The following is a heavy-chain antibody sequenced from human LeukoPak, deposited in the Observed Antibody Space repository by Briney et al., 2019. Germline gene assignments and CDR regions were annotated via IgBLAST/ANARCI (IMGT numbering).Heavy chain of an antibody. CDR3: AKSHLGVPHDY. Sequence: SETLSLTCTVSGGSISSVAYYWGWIRQPPGKGLEWIATIHNTGSTYYNPSLKSRITISIDASRNQISLELNSVTAADTTIYYCAKSHLGVPHDYWGQGTLVTVSS. CDR1: GGSISSVAYY. V-gene: IGHV4-39*01. D-gene: IGHD2-2*01. J-gene: IGHJ4*02. CDR2: IHNTGST.